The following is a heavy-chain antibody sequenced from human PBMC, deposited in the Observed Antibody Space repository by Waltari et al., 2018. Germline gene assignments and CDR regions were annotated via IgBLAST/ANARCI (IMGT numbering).Heavy chain of an antibody. D-gene: IGHD1-1*01. CDR3: TTDLPPTIEYGLDV. CDR2: IKSKSRGETT. J-gene: IGHJ6*02. V-gene: IGHV3-15*01. CDR1: FAFSDAW. Sequence: FAFSDAWMNWVRQAPGRGLEWVARIKSKSRGETTLYAAPVQGRFTISRDDSSDTVFLQMNSLKTEDTAVYYCTTDLPPTIEYGLDVWGQGTTVTVSS.